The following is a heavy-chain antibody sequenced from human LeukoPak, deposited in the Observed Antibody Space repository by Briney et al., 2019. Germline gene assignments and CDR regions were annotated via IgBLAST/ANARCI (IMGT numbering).Heavy chain of an antibody. CDR1: GGTFSSYA. CDR3: ARGRSTMITFGGVIVLDY. CDR2: INPNSGGK. D-gene: IGHD3-16*02. Sequence: ASVKVSCKASGGTFSSYAISWVRQAPGQGLEWMGWINPNSGGKNCAQKFQGRVTMTRDTSISTADMELSRLRSDDTAVYYCARGRSTMITFGGVIVLDYWGQGTLVTVSS. J-gene: IGHJ4*02. V-gene: IGHV1-2*02.